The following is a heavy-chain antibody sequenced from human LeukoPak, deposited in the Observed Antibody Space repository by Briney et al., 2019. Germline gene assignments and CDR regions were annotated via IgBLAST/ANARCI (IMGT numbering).Heavy chain of an antibody. Sequence: PGGSLRLSCAASGFTFSNYAMNWVRQAPGKGLEWVSVISGSGGKTYYADSVKGRFTISRDNSKKTLFLQMNSLRAEDTAVYYCAKRDFYDSSGYLDYWGQGTLVTVSS. D-gene: IGHD3-22*01. CDR3: AKRDFYDSSGYLDY. CDR1: GFTFSNYA. J-gene: IGHJ4*02. CDR2: ISGSGGKT. V-gene: IGHV3-23*01.